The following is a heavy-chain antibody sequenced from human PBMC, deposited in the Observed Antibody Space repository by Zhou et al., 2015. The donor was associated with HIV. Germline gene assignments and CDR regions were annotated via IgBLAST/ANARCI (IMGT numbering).Heavy chain of an antibody. V-gene: IGHV1-69*12. CDR3: AREGRRDSSSSVFDY. CDR2: IIPIFGSA. Sequence: QVQLVQSGAEVKTPGSSVKVSCKASGGPFSSYAICWVRQAPGQGLEWMGGIIPIFGSAIYAQKFQGRVTITADESTSTAYMELSSLRSEDTAVYYCAREGRRDSSSSVFDYWGQGTLVTVSS. D-gene: IGHD6-6*01. CDR1: GGPFSSYA. J-gene: IGHJ4*02.